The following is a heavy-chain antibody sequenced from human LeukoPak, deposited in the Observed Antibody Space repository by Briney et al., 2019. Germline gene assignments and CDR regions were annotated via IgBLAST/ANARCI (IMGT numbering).Heavy chain of an antibody. J-gene: IGHJ4*02. V-gene: IGHV3-23*01. CDR2: ISGSGGST. D-gene: IGHD2-15*01. Sequence: GRSLRLSCAASGFTFSSYGMHWVRQAPGKGLEWVSAISGSGGSTYYADSVKGRFTMSRDNSKNTLYLQMNSLRAEDTAVYYCAKDLGRSGGSWQVSLSDYWGQGTLVTVSS. CDR1: GFTFSSYG. CDR3: AKDLGRSGGSWQVSLSDY.